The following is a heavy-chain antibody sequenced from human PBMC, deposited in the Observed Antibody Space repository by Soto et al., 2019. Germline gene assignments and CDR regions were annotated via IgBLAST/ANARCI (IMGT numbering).Heavy chain of an antibody. D-gene: IGHD4-17*01. V-gene: IGHV3-23*01. CDR2: ISGSGGST. CDR1: GFTFSSYA. J-gene: IGHJ4*02. CDR3: ANVYGEAEQFDY. Sequence: EVQLLESGGGLVQPGGSLRLSCAASGFTFSSYAMSWVRQAPGKGLEWVSAISGSGGSTYYADSVKGRFTISRDNSKNTLYLQMNSLRAEDTAVYYCANVYGEAEQFDYWGQGTLVTVSS.